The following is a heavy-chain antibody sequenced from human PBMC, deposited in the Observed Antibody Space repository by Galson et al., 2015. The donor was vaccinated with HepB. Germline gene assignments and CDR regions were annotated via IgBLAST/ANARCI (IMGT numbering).Heavy chain of an antibody. D-gene: IGHD2-15*01. CDR3: ARSPPDCGGGNCYPLLYFQH. CDR1: GDSVSSNSAA. J-gene: IGHJ1*01. Sequence: CAISGDSVSSNSAAWNWIRQSPSRGLEWLGRTYYRSKWYNDYAVSVKSRITINPDTSKNQFSLQLNSVTPEDTAVYYRARSPPDCGGGNCYPLLYFQHWGQGTLVTVSS. CDR2: TYYRSKWYN. V-gene: IGHV6-1*01.